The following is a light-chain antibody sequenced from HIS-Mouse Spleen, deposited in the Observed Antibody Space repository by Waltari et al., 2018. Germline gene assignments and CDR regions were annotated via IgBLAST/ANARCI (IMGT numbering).Light chain of an antibody. J-gene: IGLJ3*02. CDR1: ALPKKY. CDR3: YSTDSSGNWV. V-gene: IGLV3-10*01. Sequence: SYELTQPPSVAVSPGQTARIPCPGDALPKKYAYWYQQKSGQAPVLVIYEDSKRPSGIPERFSGSSSGTMATLTISGAQVEDEADYYCYSTDSSGNWVFGGGTKLTVL. CDR2: EDS.